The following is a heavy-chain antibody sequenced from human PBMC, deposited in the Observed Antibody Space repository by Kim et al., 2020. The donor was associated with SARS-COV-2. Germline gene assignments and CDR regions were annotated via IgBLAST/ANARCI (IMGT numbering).Heavy chain of an antibody. CDR3: ARGGGYSGYDFAHATKLTYYYGMDV. Sequence: SETLSLTCTVSGGSISSSSYYWGWIRQPPGKGLEWIGSIYYSGSTYYNPSLKSRVTISVDTSKNQFSLKLSSVTAADTAVYYCARGGGYSGYDFAHATKLTYYYGMDVWGQGTTVTVSS. V-gene: IGHV4-39*01. J-gene: IGHJ6*02. CDR1: GGSISSSSYY. D-gene: IGHD5-12*01. CDR2: IYYSGST.